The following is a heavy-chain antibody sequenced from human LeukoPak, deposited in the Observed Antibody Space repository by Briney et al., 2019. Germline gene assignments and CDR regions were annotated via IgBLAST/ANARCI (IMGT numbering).Heavy chain of an antibody. CDR2: IYYSGST. J-gene: IGHJ3*02. CDR1: GGSISSSSYY. V-gene: IGHV4-39*01. D-gene: IGHD2-15*01. CDR3: ARQLDIVVVVAATPGAFDI. Sequence: KPSETLSLTCTVSGGSISSSSYYWGWIRQPPGKGLEWIGSIYYSGSTYYNPSLKSRVTISVDTSKNQFSLKLSSVTAADTAVYYCARQLDIVVVVAATPGAFDIWGQGTMVTVSS.